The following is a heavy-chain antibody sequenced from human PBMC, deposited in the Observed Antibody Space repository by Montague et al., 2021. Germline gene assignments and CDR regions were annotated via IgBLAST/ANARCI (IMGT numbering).Heavy chain of an antibody. D-gene: IGHD6-19*01. CDR3: ARGLFGTVNGQYSGGWYYFDK. V-gene: IGHV4-34*01. J-gene: IGHJ4*02. CDR1: GGSLSGYY. CDR2: INHSGSA. Sequence: SETLSLTCGLSGGSLSGYYWAWIRRTPGKGLEWIGNINHSGSAKYNPSLENRVSISVGTSNNQFFLDLTSVTAADTAMYFCARGLFGTVNGQYSGGWYYFDKWGQGTMVTVSS.